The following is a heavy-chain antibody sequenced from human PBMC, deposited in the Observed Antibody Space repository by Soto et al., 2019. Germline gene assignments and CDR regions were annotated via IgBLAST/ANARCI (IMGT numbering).Heavy chain of an antibody. J-gene: IGHJ5*02. CDR3: ARWRVSYYDSSGYYPAP. D-gene: IGHD3-22*01. V-gene: IGHV1-69*13. Sequence: SVKVSCKASGGTFSSYAISWVRQAPGQGLEWMGGIIPIFGTANYAQKFQGRVTITADESTSTAYMELSSLRSEDTAVYYCARWRVSYYDSSGYYPAPWGQGTLVTVSS. CDR1: GGTFSSYA. CDR2: IIPIFGTA.